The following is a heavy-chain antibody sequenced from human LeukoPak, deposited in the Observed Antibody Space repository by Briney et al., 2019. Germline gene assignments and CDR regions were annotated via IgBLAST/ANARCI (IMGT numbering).Heavy chain of an antibody. CDR3: ARVRKPSKFMNSFDY. CDR2: INPNSGGT. J-gene: IGHJ4*02. V-gene: IGHV1-2*02. D-gene: IGHD3-16*01. CDR1: GYTFTGYY. Sequence: ASVKVSCKASGYTFTGYYMHWVRQAPGQGLEWMGWINPNSGGTNYAQKFQGRVTMTRDTSISTAYMELSRLRSDDTAVYYCARVRKPSKFMNSFDYWGQGTLVTVSS.